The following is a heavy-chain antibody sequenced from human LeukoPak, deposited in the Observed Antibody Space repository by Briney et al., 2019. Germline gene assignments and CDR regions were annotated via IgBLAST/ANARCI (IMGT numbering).Heavy chain of an antibody. V-gene: IGHV4-61*02. CDR2: IYTSGST. CDR3: ARSYSSSSVLSYYYFYMDV. Sequence: SETLSLTCSVSGGSISSDSYSWSWIRQPAGKGLEWIGRIYTSGSTNYNSSLKSRVTISVDTSKNQFSLKVSSVTAADTAVYYCARSYSSSSVLSYYYFYMDVWGKGTTVTVSS. D-gene: IGHD6-13*01. J-gene: IGHJ6*03. CDR1: GGSISSDSYS.